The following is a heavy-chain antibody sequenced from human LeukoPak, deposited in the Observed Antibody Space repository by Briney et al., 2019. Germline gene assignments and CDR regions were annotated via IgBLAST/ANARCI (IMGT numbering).Heavy chain of an antibody. CDR2: INSDGSST. V-gene: IGHV3-74*01. CDR1: GFTFSSYW. J-gene: IGHJ6*02. CDR3: ARDGLNYYGSGSFSPYYYYGMDV. Sequence: GGSLRLSCAASGFTFSSYWMHWVRQAPGKGLVWVSRINSDGSSTSYADSVKGRFTISRDNAKNTLYLQMNSLRAEDTAVYYCARDGLNYYGSGSFSPYYYYGMDVWGQRTTVTVSS. D-gene: IGHD3-10*01.